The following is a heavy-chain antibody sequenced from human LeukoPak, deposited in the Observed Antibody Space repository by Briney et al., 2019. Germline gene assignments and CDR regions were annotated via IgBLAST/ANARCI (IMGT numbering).Heavy chain of an antibody. CDR3: ARDPGIAVAGTRYYYMDV. Sequence: ASVKVSCKASGGTFSSYAISWVRQAPGQGLEWMGGIIPIFGTANYAQKFQGRVTITADESTSTAYMELSSLRSEDTAMYYCARDPGIAVAGTRYYYMDVWGKGTTVTVSS. CDR1: GGTFSSYA. J-gene: IGHJ6*03. V-gene: IGHV1-69*13. D-gene: IGHD6-19*01. CDR2: IIPIFGTA.